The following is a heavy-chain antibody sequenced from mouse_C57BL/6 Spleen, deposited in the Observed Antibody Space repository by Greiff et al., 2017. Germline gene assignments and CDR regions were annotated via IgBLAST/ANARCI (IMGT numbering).Heavy chain of an antibody. CDR3: ARGGTTVVATFDY. CDR2: IDPNSGGT. D-gene: IGHD1-1*01. CDR1: GYTFTSYW. Sequence: QVQLQQPGAELVKPGASVKMSCKASGYTFTSYWMHWVKQRPGRGLEWIGRIDPNSGGTKYNEKFKSKATLTVDKPSSTAHMQLSSLTSEYSAVYYCARGGTTVVATFDYWGQGTTLTVSS. J-gene: IGHJ2*01. V-gene: IGHV1-72*01.